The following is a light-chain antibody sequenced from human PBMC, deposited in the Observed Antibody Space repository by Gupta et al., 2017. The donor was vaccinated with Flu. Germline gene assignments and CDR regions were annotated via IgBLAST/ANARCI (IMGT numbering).Light chain of an antibody. V-gene: IGLV3-25*02. CDR3: QSVDTSGAYVV. J-gene: IGLJ2*01. Sequence: SYELTPFPSVSVSPGQTARITCSGDALPKKYSYWYQQKSGQAPLLLIYKDSERPSGIPERFSGSSSGTTVTLTISGAQAEDEAEYFCQSVDTSGAYVVFGGGTKLTVL. CDR2: KDS. CDR1: ALPKKY.